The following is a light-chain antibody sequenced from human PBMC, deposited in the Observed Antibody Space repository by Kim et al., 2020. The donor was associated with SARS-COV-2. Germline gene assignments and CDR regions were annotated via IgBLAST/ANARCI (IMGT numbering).Light chain of an antibody. CDR2: AAS. CDR3: QKYNSAPWK. V-gene: IGKV1-27*01. Sequence: ASVGDRVTITCRASQGISNYLAWYQQKPGKVPKLLIYAASTLQSGVPSRFSGSGSGTDFTLNISSLQPEDVATYYCQKYNSAPWKFGQGTKVDIK. J-gene: IGKJ1*01. CDR1: QGISNY.